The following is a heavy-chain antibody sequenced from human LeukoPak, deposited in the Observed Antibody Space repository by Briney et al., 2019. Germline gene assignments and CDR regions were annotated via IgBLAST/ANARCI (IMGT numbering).Heavy chain of an antibody. Sequence: GGSLRLSCAASGFTFSTFAMHWVRLSPGKGLEWVSSITGSGPYILYADSVKRRFTISRDNTKNLLYLEMNSLRAEDTAVYYCARRGGGVAGTFDYWGQGTLVTVSS. J-gene: IGHJ4*02. CDR2: ITGSGPYI. D-gene: IGHD6-19*01. CDR3: ARRGGGVAGTFDY. CDR1: GFTFSTFA. V-gene: IGHV3-21*06.